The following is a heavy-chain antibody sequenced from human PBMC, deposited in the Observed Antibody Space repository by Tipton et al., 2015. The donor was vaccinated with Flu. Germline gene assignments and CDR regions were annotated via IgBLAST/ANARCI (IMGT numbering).Heavy chain of an antibody. J-gene: IGHJ4*02. D-gene: IGHD2-15*01. CDR1: GFTLGSYW. V-gene: IGHV3-7*01. CDR2: IKQDGSQK. CDR3: ARGFLLVYFDY. Sequence: SLRLSCAGSGFTLGSYWMNWVRQAPGKGLEWVASIKQDGSQKNYVDSVKGRFTISRDNAKNSVYLQMNSLRAEDTAVYYCARGFLLVYFDYWGQGTLATVSS.